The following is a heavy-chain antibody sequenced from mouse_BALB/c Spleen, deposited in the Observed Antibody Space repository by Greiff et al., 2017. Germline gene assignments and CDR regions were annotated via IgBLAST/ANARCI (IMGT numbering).Heavy chain of an antibody. V-gene: IGHV1S56*01. CDR1: GYTFTSYY. CDR3: ARRYGSSYWYFDV. J-gene: IGHJ1*01. Sequence: QVQLKESGPELVKPGASVKMSCKASGYTFTSYYIHWVKQRPGQGLEWIGWIYPGDGSTKYNEKFKGKTTLTADKSSSTAYMLLSSLTSEDSAIYFCARRYGSSYWYFDVWGAGTTVTVSS. CDR2: IYPGDGST. D-gene: IGHD1-1*01.